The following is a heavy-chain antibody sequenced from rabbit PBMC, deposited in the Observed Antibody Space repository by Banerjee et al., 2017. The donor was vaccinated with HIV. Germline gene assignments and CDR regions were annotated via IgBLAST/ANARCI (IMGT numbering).Heavy chain of an antibody. CDR1: GFSFSSSDY. CDR2: IAGTSSGFT. D-gene: IGHD6-1*01. Sequence: QSLEESGGELVKPGASLTLTCKAAGFSFSSSDYMCWVRQAPGKGLEWIACIAGTSSGFTYSATWAKGRFTCSKTSSTTVTLQVTSLTVADTATYFCARDTASSFSSYGMDLWGPGTLVTVS. CDR3: ARDTASSFSSYGMDL. V-gene: IGHV1S40*01. J-gene: IGHJ6*01.